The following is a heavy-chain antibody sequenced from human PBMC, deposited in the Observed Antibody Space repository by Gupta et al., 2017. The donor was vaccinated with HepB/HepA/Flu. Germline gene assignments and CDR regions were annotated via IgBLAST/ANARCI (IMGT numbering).Heavy chain of an antibody. D-gene: IGHD4-11*01. V-gene: IGHV3-30*18. CDR3: AKDRRNDYSNYALDY. Sequence: QVQLVESGGGVVQPGRSLRLSCAASGFTFSSYGMPWVRQAPGKGLEWVAVISYDGSNKYYADSVKGRFTISRDNSKNTLYLQMNSLRAEDTAVYYCAKDRRNDYSNYALDYWGQGTLVTVSS. CDR2: ISYDGSNK. J-gene: IGHJ4*02. CDR1: GFTFSSYG.